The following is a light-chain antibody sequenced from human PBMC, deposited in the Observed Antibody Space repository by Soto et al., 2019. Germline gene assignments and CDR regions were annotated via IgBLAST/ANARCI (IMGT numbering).Light chain of an antibody. CDR3: QQYNSWPPWT. CDR1: QSVSNH. CDR2: GAS. V-gene: IGKV3-15*01. Sequence: EIVVTQSPGTLFLSPGESATLSWSASQSVSNHYLAWDQQKPGQAPRLLLYGASNRATGVPDRFSGSGSGTEFTLTISNLQSEALAVYYCQQYNSWPPWTFGQGTKVDIK. J-gene: IGKJ1*01.